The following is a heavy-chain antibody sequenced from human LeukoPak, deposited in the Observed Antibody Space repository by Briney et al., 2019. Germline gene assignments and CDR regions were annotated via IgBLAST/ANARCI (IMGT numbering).Heavy chain of an antibody. J-gene: IGHJ4*02. Sequence: SETLSLTCTVSGGSISSSSYYWGWIRQPPGKGLEWIGSIYYSGSTYYNPSLKSRVTISVDTSKNQFSLKLSSVTAADTAVYYCARERALGRGRTGFNYWGQGTLVTVSS. CDR3: ARERALGRGRTGFNY. V-gene: IGHV4-39*02. D-gene: IGHD3/OR15-3a*01. CDR1: GGSISSSSYY. CDR2: IYYSGST.